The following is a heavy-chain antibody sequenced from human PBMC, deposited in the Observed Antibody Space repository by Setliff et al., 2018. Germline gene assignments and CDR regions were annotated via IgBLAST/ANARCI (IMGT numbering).Heavy chain of an antibody. Sequence: GGSLRLSCAASGFTFSSYSMNWVRQAPGKGLEWVSYISSSSSTIYYADSVKGRFTISRDNAKNSLYLQMNSLRAEDTAVYYCARYNGDYQLFGHAFDIWGQGTMVTVSS. V-gene: IGHV3-48*01. D-gene: IGHD4-17*01. CDR1: GFTFSSYS. J-gene: IGHJ3*02. CDR3: ARYNGDYQLFGHAFDI. CDR2: ISSSSSTI.